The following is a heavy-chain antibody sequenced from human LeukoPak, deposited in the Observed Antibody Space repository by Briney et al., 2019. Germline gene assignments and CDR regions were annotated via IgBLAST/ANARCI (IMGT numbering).Heavy chain of an antibody. CDR2: INPNSGGT. J-gene: IGHJ3*02. D-gene: IGHD4-17*01. V-gene: IGHV1-2*02. CDR3: ARLRPSHDYGDYRERDAFDI. CDR1: GYTFTGYY. Sequence: GASVKVSCKASGYTFTGYYMHWVRHATGQGLEWMGWINPNSGGTNYAQKFQGRVTMTRDTSISTAYMELSRLRSDDTAVYYCARLRPSHDYGDYRERDAFDIWGQGTMVTVSS.